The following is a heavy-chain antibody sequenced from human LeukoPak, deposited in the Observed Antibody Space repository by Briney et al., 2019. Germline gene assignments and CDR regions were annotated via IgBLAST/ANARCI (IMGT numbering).Heavy chain of an antibody. J-gene: IGHJ4*02. D-gene: IGHD3-10*01. V-gene: IGHV4-39*07. CDR2: INYSGST. CDR1: GGSISSSHYY. Sequence: SETLSLTCTVSGGSISSSHYYWGWIRQPPGKGLEWIGSINYSGSTYYNPSLKSRVTISVDTSKNQFSLKLSSVTAADTAVYYCARGKALSGTYYYYFDYWGQGTLVTVSS. CDR3: ARGKALSGTYYYYFDY.